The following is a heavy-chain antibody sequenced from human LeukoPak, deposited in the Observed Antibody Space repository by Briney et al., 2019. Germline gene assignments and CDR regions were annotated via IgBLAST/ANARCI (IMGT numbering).Heavy chain of an antibody. Sequence: GGSLRLSCTASGFTFNNYWMSWVRQAPGKGLEWVANINQDGSEKYYVDSVKGRFTISRDNAKTSVSLQMNSLRADDTAVYYCARGEDGYNYGIWGQGTLVTVSS. CDR2: INQDGSEK. V-gene: IGHV3-7*01. D-gene: IGHD5-24*01. J-gene: IGHJ4*02. CDR3: ARGEDGYNYGI. CDR1: GFTFNNYW.